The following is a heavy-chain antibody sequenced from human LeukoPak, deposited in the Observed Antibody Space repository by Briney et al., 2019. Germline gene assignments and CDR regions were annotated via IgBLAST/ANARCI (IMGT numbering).Heavy chain of an antibody. CDR1: GFTFSTYW. J-gene: IGHJ3*02. CDR2: IKGDGSEK. V-gene: IGHV3-7*03. D-gene: IGHD3-10*01. Sequence: GGSLRLSCAASGFTFSTYWMSWVRQAPGKGLEWVANIKGDGSEKYYVESLKGRFTISRDNAKNSLYLQMNSLRAEDTAVYYCVRLPTGSGREAFDIWGQGTMVTVSS. CDR3: VRLPTGSGREAFDI.